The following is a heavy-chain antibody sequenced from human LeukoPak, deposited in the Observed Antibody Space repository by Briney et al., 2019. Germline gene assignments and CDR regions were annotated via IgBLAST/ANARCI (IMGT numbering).Heavy chain of an antibody. Sequence: GGSLRLSRAASGFTFSSYEMNWVRQAPGKGLEWVSYISSSGSTIYYADSVKGRFTISRDNAKNSLYLQMYSLRAEDTAVYYCASGSGYMIWYFDLWGRGTLVTVSS. CDR2: ISSSGSTI. CDR1: GFTFSSYE. D-gene: IGHD3-22*01. J-gene: IGHJ2*01. V-gene: IGHV3-48*03. CDR3: ASGSGYMIWYFDL.